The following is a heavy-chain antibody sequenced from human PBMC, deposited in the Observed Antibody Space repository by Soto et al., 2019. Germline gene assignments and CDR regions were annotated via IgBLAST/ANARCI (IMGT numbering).Heavy chain of an antibody. J-gene: IGHJ6*02. CDR3: TRGVAAASYYYYGMDV. D-gene: IGHD6-13*01. V-gene: IGHV3-73*01. CDR1: GFTFSGSA. Sequence: QPGGSLRLSCAASGFTFSGSAMHWVRQASGKGLEWVGRIRSKANSYATAYAASVKGRFTISRDDSKNTAYLQMNSLKTEDTAVYYCTRGVAAASYYYYGMDVWGQGTTVTVSS. CDR2: IRSKANSYAT.